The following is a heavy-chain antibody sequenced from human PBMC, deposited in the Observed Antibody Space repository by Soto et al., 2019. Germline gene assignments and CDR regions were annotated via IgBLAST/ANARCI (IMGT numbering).Heavy chain of an antibody. Sequence: SETPSLTCAVSGGSINSRYWWSWVRQSPGKGLEWIGEIYHSGSTNYNPSLKSRVTISVDTSKNQFSLKLTSVTAADTAVYYCARDKITGLFDYWGQGTLVTVSS. J-gene: IGHJ4*02. CDR3: ARDKITGLFDY. V-gene: IGHV4-4*02. CDR2: IYHSGST. D-gene: IGHD2-8*02. CDR1: GGSINSRYW.